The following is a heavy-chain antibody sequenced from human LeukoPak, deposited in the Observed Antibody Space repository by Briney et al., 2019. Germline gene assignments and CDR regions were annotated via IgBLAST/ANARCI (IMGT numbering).Heavy chain of an antibody. V-gene: IGHV5-51*01. CDR3: ARRGVGPELLWFGELPSWGFDP. D-gene: IGHD3-10*01. Sequence: GESLKISCKGSGYSFTSYWIGWVRQMPGKGLEWVGIIYPGDSDTRYSPSFQGQVTISADKSISTAYLQWSSLKASDTAMYYCARRGVGPELLWFGELPSWGFDPWGQGTLVTVSS. CDR2: IYPGDSDT. CDR1: GYSFTSYW. J-gene: IGHJ5*02.